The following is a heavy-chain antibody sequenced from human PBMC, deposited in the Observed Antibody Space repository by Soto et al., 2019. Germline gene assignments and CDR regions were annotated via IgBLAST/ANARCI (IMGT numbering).Heavy chain of an antibody. CDR2: ISAYNGNT. J-gene: IGHJ3*02. V-gene: IGHV1-18*01. CDR3: ARGAGYCSGGSCYFLTPDAFDI. CDR1: VYTFTSYG. Sequence: GASVTVSCKASVYTFTSYGISWVRQDPGQGLEWMGWISAYNGNTNYAQKLQGRVTMTTDTSTSTAYMELRSLRSDDTAVYYCARGAGYCSGGSCYFLTPDAFDIWGQGTMVTVSS. D-gene: IGHD2-15*01.